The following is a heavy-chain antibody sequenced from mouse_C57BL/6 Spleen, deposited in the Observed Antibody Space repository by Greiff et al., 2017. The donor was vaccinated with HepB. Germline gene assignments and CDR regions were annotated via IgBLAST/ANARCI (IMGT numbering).Heavy chain of an antibody. CDR1: GFTFSDYG. CDR3: ARQYYCSSYRYFDV. J-gene: IGHJ1*03. V-gene: IGHV5-15*01. Sequence: EVKVVESGGGLVQPGGSLKLSCAASGFTFSDYGMAWVRQAPRKGPEWVALISNLAYSNYYADTVTGRFTISRENAKNTLYLEMSSLRSEDTAMYDCARQYYCSSYRYFDVWGTGTTVTVSS. CDR2: ISNLAYSN. D-gene: IGHD1-1*01.